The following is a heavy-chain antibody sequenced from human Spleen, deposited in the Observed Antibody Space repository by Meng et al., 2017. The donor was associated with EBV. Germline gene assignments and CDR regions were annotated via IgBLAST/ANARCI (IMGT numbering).Heavy chain of an antibody. D-gene: IGHD2-2*01. CDR2: IYHSGST. Sequence: QVQLQESGPGLVQPSGTLALTCAVSGDSISSDKWWSWVRQPPGKGLEWIGEIYHSGSTNYNPSLTSRVTILVDKSENQFSLKLSSVTAADTAVYYCASRYCPTTSCRQDWGQGTLVTVSS. V-gene: IGHV4-4*02. CDR1: GDSISSDKW. CDR3: ASRYCPTTSCRQD. J-gene: IGHJ4*02.